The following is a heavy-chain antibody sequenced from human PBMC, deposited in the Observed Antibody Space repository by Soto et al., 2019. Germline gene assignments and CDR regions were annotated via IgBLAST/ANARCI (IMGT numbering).Heavy chain of an antibody. CDR1: GGTFRSYA. D-gene: IGHD5-18*01. V-gene: IGHV1-69*06. CDR2: IIPMFGTA. Sequence: QVQLVQSGAEVKKPGSSVKVSCKASGGTFRSYAISWVRQAPGQGLEWMGGIIPMFGTANYAQKFQGRVTITADKSTSTAYMELSSLRSEDTAVYYCARGGGYSYGYHYYYYGMDVWGQGTTVTVSS. CDR3: ARGGGYSYGYHYYYYGMDV. J-gene: IGHJ6*02.